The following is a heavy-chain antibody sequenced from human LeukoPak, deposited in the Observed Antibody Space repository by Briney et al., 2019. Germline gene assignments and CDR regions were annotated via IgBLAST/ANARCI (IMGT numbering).Heavy chain of an antibody. J-gene: IGHJ4*02. CDR2: ITSSNNYI. CDR1: GFTFSSYS. V-gene: IGHV3-21*01. Sequence: GGSLRLSCAASGFTFSSYSMNWVRQAPGKGLEWVSSITSSNNYIYYGDSVKGRFTISRDDAKNSLFLQMNSLRAEDTAVYYCARHSDYDILTGPNDYWGQGTLVTVSS. D-gene: IGHD3-9*01. CDR3: ARHSDYDILTGPNDY.